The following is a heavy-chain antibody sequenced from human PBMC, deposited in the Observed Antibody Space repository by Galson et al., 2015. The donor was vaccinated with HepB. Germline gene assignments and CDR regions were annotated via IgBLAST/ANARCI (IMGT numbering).Heavy chain of an antibody. V-gene: IGHV3-23*01. CDR1: GFTFSDCA. J-gene: IGHJ4*02. CDR3: AKMRGQDFWSGYPDS. Sequence: SLRLSCAVSGFTFSDCAMTWVRQAPGKGLEWVSGITGSGYSTYYADSVKGRFTISRDNSKNTLYLQMHSLRAEDTAVYYCAKMRGQDFWSGYPDSWGQGTLVTVSS. CDR2: ITGSGYST. D-gene: IGHD3-3*01.